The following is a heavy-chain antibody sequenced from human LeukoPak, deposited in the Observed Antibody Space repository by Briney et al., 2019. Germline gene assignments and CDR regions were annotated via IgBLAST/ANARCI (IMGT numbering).Heavy chain of an antibody. V-gene: IGHV3-21*01. CDR3: ARDTMVRGVIDPPMDV. J-gene: IGHJ6*02. D-gene: IGHD3-10*01. CDR2: ISSSSSYI. CDR1: GFTFSSYS. Sequence: PGGSLRLSCAASGFTFSSYSMNWVRQAPGKGLEGVSSISSSSSYIYYADSVEGRFTISRDNAKNSLYPQMNSLRAEDTAVYYCARDTMVRGVIDPPMDVWGQGTTVTVSS.